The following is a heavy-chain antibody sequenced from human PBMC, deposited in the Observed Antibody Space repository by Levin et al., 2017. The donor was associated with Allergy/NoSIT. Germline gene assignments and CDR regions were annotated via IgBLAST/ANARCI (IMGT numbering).Heavy chain of an antibody. V-gene: IGHV3-30*18. CDR1: GFTFSSYG. CDR3: AKDSSLGYCSGGSCISDAFDI. D-gene: IGHD2-15*01. Sequence: SCAASGFTFSSYGMHWVRQAPGKGLEWVAVISYDGSNKYYADSVKGRFTISRDNSKNTLYLQMNSLRAEDTAVYYCAKDSSLGYCSGGSCISDAFDIWGQGTMVTVSS. CDR2: ISYDGSNK. J-gene: IGHJ3*02.